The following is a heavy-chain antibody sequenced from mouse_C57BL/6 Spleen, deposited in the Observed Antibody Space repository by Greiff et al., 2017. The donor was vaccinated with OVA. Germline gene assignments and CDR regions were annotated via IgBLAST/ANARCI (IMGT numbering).Heavy chain of an antibody. Sequence: QVTRKVSGPGILQSSQTLSLTCSFSGFSLSTSGMGVSWIRQPSGKGLEWLAHIYWDDDKRYNPSLKSRLTISKDTSRNQVFLKITSVNTAETPTYYCAQRLYDGYYVAMDYWGKGTSVTVPS. CDR2: IYWDDDK. J-gene: IGHJ4*01. CDR1: GFSLSTSGMG. V-gene: IGHV8-12*01. CDR3: AQRLYDGYYVAMDY. D-gene: IGHD2-3*01.